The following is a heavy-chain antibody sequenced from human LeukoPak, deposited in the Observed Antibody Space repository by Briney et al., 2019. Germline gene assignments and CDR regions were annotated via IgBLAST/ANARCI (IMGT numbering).Heavy chain of an antibody. Sequence: SETLSLTCNVSGGFMSGHYWTWIRQPPGKGLEWIGCIFSSGSTNYNPSLKSRVTISVDTSKNQFSLSLRSVTAADTAVYYYARAVSGSDYWFDPWGQGTLVTVSS. CDR1: GGFMSGHY. CDR3: ARAVSGSDYWFDP. J-gene: IGHJ5*02. D-gene: IGHD5-12*01. V-gene: IGHV4-59*11. CDR2: IFSSGST.